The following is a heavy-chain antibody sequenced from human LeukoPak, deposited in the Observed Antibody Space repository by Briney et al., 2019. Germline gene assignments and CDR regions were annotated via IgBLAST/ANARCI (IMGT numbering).Heavy chain of an antibody. CDR1: GFTFSTYS. J-gene: IGHJ4*02. D-gene: IGHD3-9*01. Sequence: PGGSLRLSCAASGFTFSTYSMNWVRQAPGKGLEWVSYISSSSRAIYYADSVKGRFTISRDNAKSSLYLQMNSLRDADTAVYYCARDQRIYDILTGYLIGSFDYWGQGTLVTVSS. CDR2: ISSSSRAI. V-gene: IGHV3-48*02. CDR3: ARDQRIYDILTGYLIGSFDY.